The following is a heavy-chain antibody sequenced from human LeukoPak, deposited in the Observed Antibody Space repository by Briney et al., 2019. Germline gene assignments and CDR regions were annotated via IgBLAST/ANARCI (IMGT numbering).Heavy chain of an antibody. V-gene: IGHV4-61*02. Sequence: PPQTLSLTCTVSGNSISGNYYWNWIRQPAGKGLEWIGRIFTSGNTNYNSSLKSRVTISFDTSKDQFSLRLSSVTVADTAFYYCTRESATSGSTDWGQGTLVTVSS. CDR1: GNSISGNYY. CDR2: IFTSGNT. CDR3: TRESATSGSTD. D-gene: IGHD3-10*01. J-gene: IGHJ4*02.